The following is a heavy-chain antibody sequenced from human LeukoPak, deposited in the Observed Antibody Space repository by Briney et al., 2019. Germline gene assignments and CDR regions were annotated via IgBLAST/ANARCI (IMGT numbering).Heavy chain of an antibody. CDR2: IYSSGST. Sequence: PSETLSLTCTVSSGSVSSDSYYWSWIRQPPGKGLEWIGYIYSSGSTYNPSLKSRVIISLDTSKNQFSLKLNSVTAADTAVYYCARGGKKTAMVTSWGQGTLVTVS. V-gene: IGHV4-31*03. J-gene: IGHJ4*02. CDR3: ARGGKKTAMVTS. D-gene: IGHD5-18*01. CDR1: SGSVSSDSYY.